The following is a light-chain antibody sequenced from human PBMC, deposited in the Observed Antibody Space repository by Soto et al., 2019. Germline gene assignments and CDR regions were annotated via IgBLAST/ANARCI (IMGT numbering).Light chain of an antibody. CDR1: QDITKY. V-gene: IGKV1-33*01. CDR2: DAS. J-gene: IGKJ3*01. Sequence: DIQMTQSPSSLSASVGDKVTITCQERQDITKYLNWYQQKPGGAPKLLIHDASNLETGVPSRFAGSGSGTVFTFTSSALQSEDFGTYYCQQDDERPPTFGPGTKVDI. CDR3: QQDDERPPT.